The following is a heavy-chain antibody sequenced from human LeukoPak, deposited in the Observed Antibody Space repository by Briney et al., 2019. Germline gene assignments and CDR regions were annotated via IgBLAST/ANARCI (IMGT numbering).Heavy chain of an antibody. Sequence: GGTLRLSCAASGFTLRSYGMSWIRQAPGKGLEWVSAITSGGSTYYADSVKGRFTISRDNSKNTLYLQMNSLRAEDTAVYYCAKSTMVRGVTNFDYWGQGTLVTVSS. D-gene: IGHD3-10*01. CDR2: ITSGGST. V-gene: IGHV3-23*01. J-gene: IGHJ4*02. CDR3: AKSTMVRGVTNFDY. CDR1: GFTLRSYG.